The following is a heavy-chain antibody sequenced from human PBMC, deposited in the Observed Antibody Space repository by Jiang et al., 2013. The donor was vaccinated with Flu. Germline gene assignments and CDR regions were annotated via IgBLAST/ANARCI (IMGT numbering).Heavy chain of an antibody. V-gene: IGHV2-5*01. J-gene: IGHJ4*02. D-gene: IGHD5-12*01. CDR2: IYWNDDK. Sequence: KPTQTLTLTCTFSGFSLTTSGVGVGWIRQPPGKALEWLALIYWNDDKRYSPSLKSRLTITKDTSKNQVVLTMTNMDPVDTATYYCAHRRGAYGGRYYFDYWGQGALVTVSS. CDR3: AHRRGAYGGRYYFDY. CDR1: GFSLTTSGVG.